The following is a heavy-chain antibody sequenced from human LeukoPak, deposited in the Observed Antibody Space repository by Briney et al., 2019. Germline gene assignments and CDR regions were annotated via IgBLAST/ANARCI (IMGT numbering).Heavy chain of an antibody. V-gene: IGHV1-18*01. CDR2: ISAYNGNT. CDR3: ARAPGVTMISSFVY. Sequence: GASVKVSCKASGGTFSSYAISWVRQAPGQGLEWIGWISAYNGNTNYAQKLQGRVTMTTDTSTSTAYMELRSLRSDDTAVYYCARAPGVTMISSFVYWGQRTLVTVSS. CDR1: GGTFSSYA. D-gene: IGHD3-22*01. J-gene: IGHJ4*02.